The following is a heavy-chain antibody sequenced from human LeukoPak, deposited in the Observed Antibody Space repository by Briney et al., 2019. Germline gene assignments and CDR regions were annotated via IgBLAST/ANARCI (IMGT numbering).Heavy chain of an antibody. Sequence: GRSLRLSCAASGFTFSNYGMHWVRQAPGKGLEWVAVISYDGSNKYYADSVKGRFTISRDNSKNTLYLQMNIRRAEDTAEYYCAKVGGRGYSYGLGGMDVWGQGTTVTVSS. CDR2: ISYDGSNK. V-gene: IGHV3-30*18. CDR1: GFTFSNYG. J-gene: IGHJ6*02. D-gene: IGHD5-18*01. CDR3: AKVGGRGYSYGLGGMDV.